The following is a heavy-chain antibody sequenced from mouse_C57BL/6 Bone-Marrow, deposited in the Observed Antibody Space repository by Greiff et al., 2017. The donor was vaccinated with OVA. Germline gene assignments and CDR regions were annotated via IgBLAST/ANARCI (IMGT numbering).Heavy chain of an antibody. J-gene: IGHJ3*01. CDR1: GYTFTSYG. CDR3: ARNRY. CDR2: IYPRSGNT. V-gene: IGHV1-81*01. Sequence: QVHVQQSGAELARPGASVKLSCKASGYTFTSYGISWVKQRTGQGLEWIGEIYPRSGNTYYNEKFKGKATLTADKSSSTAYMELRSLTSEDSAVYFCARNRYWGQGTLVTVSA.